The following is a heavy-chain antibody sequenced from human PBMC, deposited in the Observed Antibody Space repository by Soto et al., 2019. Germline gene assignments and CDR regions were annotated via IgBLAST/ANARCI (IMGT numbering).Heavy chain of an antibody. CDR3: ATRMVRGVIIAEYFQH. CDR1: GGTFSSYT. Sequence: GASVKVSCKASGGTFSSYTISWVRQAPGQGLEWMGRIIPILGIANYAQKFQGRVTITADKSTSTAYMELSSLRSEDTAVYYCATRMVRGVIIAEYFQHWGQGTLVTVSS. V-gene: IGHV1-69*02. CDR2: IIPILGIA. J-gene: IGHJ1*01. D-gene: IGHD3-10*01.